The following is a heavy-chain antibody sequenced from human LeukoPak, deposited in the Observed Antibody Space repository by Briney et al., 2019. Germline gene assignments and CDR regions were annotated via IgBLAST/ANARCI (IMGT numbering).Heavy chain of an antibody. CDR1: GFTVSSNY. CDR2: IYSGGST. J-gene: IGHJ4*02. V-gene: IGHV3-53*01. CDR3: AREGTNSSGRFFDF. Sequence: GGSLRLSCAASGFTVSSNYMSWVRQAPGKGLEWVSVIYSGGSTYYADSVKGRFTISRDNAKNTLYLQMNSLRVEDAAVYYCAREGTNSSGRFFDFWGQGSLVTVSS. D-gene: IGHD1-26*01.